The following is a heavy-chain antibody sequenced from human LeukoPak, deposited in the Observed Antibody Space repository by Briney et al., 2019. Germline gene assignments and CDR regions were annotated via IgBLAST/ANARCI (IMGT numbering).Heavy chain of an antibody. CDR3: STIRGWYASGN. V-gene: IGHV3-15*01. J-gene: IGHJ3*01. D-gene: IGHD3-10*01. CDR2: IKSKVDGETI. Sequence: GGSLRLSCAASGFTFSNAWMSWVRQAPGKGLEWVGRIKSKVDGETIDYAAPVRGRFTISRDDSKNTLYLQMNILKAEDTAVYYCSTIRGWYASGNWGQGTMVTVSS. CDR1: GFTFSNAW.